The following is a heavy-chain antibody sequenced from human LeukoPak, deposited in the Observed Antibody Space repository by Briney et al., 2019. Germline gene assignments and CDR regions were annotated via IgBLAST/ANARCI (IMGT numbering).Heavy chain of an antibody. J-gene: IGHJ4*02. D-gene: IGHD6-19*01. CDR3: AFGPHQQWLLADY. CDR1: GVSFITYG. V-gene: IGHV3-23*01. CDR2: ITRSGTST. Sequence: PGRSLRPSRAVSGVSFITYGVGCVRPPPGKGLQLVSTITRSGTSTFSADSVNGRFTVSRDKSKNTLYLQISSLRAADTSLYYCAFGPHQQWLLADYWGQGTLVTVSS.